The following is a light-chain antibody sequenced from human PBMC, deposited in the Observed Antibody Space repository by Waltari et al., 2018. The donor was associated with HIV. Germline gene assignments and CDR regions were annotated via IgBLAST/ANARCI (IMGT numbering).Light chain of an antibody. CDR1: KLGNKY. J-gene: IGLJ2*01. CDR3: QAWDSSTAV. V-gene: IGLV3-1*01. Sequence: GQTASITCSGHKLGNKYTAWYQQKPGQSPVLVIYEDNKRRSGTPERFSGSNSGDTATLTISGTQARDEADYYCQAWDSSTAVFGGGTRLTVL. CDR2: EDN.